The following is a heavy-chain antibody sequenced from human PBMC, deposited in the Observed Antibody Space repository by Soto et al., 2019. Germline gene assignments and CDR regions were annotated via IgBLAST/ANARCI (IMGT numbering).Heavy chain of an antibody. CDR1: GFTFSSYG. CDR3: AKDLNLDV. D-gene: IGHD3-9*01. Sequence: QVQLVESGGGVVQPGRSLRLSCAASGFTFSSYGMHWVRQAPGKGLEWVAVIWYDGSNNYYADSVKGRFTISRDNSKNTVYLQMNSLRAEDTAVYYCAKDLNLDVWGQGTTVTVSS. CDR2: IWYDGSNN. J-gene: IGHJ6*02. V-gene: IGHV3-33*06.